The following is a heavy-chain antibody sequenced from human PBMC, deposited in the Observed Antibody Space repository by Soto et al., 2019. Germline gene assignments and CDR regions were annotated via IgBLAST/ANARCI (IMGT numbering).Heavy chain of an antibody. V-gene: IGHV3-30-3*01. CDR3: ARSLLRYFDWLSHYGMDV. J-gene: IGHJ6*02. D-gene: IGHD3-9*01. CDR2: ISYDGSNK. CDR1: GFTFSSYA. Sequence: PGGSLRLSCAASGFTFSSYAMHWVRQAPGKGLEWVAVISYDGSNKYYADSVKGRFTISRDNSKNTLYLQMNSLRAEDTAVYYCARSLLRYFDWLSHYGMDVWGQGTTVTVSS.